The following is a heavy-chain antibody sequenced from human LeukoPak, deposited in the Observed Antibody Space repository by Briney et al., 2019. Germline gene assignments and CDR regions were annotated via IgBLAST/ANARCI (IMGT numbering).Heavy chain of an antibody. Sequence: GGSLRLSCAASGFTFSTFAMIWVRQPPGKGLEWVSLIYSGGSTYYADSVKGRFTISRDNSKNTLYLQMNSLRAEDTAVYYCAKDHSSGYSFPHYFDYWGQGTLVTVSS. V-gene: IGHV3-66*01. CDR3: AKDHSSGYSFPHYFDY. J-gene: IGHJ4*02. D-gene: IGHD3-22*01. CDR2: IYSGGST. CDR1: GFTFSTFA.